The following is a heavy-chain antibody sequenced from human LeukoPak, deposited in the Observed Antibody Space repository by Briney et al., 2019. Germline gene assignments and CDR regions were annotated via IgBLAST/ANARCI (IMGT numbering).Heavy chain of an antibody. CDR2: IYRSGST. D-gene: IGHD4-23*01. J-gene: IGHJ5*02. Sequence: PSETLSLTCAVSGYSISSGYYWGWIRQPPGKGLEWIGSIYRSGSTYYNPSLKSRVTISVDTSKNQFSLELTSVTAADTAVYYCARELGSDYGGYSPWGQGTLVTVSS. V-gene: IGHV4-38-2*02. CDR3: ARELGSDYGGYSP. CDR1: GYSISSGYY.